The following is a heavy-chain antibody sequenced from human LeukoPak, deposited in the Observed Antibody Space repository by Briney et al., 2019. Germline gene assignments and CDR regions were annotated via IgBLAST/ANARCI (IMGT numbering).Heavy chain of an antibody. D-gene: IGHD3-22*01. CDR3: ATQPPNFDSIGYYLFGH. CDR1: GYSFTSYW. J-gene: IGHJ4*01. V-gene: IGHV5-51*01. Sequence: GESLKISCKGSGYSFTSYWIGWVRQMPGKGLEWMGIIYPGDSDTRYSPSFQGQVTISADKSISTAYLQWSSLKASDTATYYCATQPPNFDSIGYYLFGHWGQGTLVTVSS. CDR2: IYPGDSDT.